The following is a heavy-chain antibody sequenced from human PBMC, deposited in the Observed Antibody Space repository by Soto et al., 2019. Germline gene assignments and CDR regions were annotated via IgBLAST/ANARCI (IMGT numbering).Heavy chain of an antibody. D-gene: IGHD6-13*01. Sequence: QVQLVESGGGVVQPGRSLRLSCAASGFTCSNYHMHWVRQAPGKGLEWVSVIWHDESNKFYADSVKGRFTISRDNSKNMLWLQMNSLRVEDTAAYYCARIGSWALNFDYWGQGSLVIVSS. V-gene: IGHV3-33*01. J-gene: IGHJ4*02. CDR2: IWHDESNK. CDR3: ARIGSWALNFDY. CDR1: GFTCSNYH.